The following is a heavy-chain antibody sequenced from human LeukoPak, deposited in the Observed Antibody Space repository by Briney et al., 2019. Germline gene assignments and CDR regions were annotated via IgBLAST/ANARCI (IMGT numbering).Heavy chain of an antibody. D-gene: IGHD3-9*01. J-gene: IGHJ6*03. CDR2: ISAYNGNT. V-gene: IGHV1-18*01. CDR1: GYTFTSYG. CDR3: VRAANPSGGRYFDWLLLTDYYYYMDV. Sequence: GASVKVSCKASGYTFTSYGISWVRQAPGQGLEWMGWISAYNGNTNYAQKLQGRVTMTTDTSTSTAYMELRSLRSDDTAVYYCVRAANPSGGRYFDWLLLTDYYYYMDVWGKGTTVTVSS.